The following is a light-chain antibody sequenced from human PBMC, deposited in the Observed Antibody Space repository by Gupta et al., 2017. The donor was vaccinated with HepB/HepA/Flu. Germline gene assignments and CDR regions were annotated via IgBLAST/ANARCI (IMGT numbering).Light chain of an antibody. V-gene: IGKV4-1*01. J-gene: IGKJ1*01. CDR1: QRGLHSSNNKKY. Sequence: EIVMTTSPDSMAVSLGEGATINCKSSQRGLHSSNNKKYLGWYQQKPGQPPKLLIYWVSTRESAVPDRFSGSGSGTDFTLTIIRLLAQDVAVYYCQEDARSPRTFGQGTKVEIK. CDR2: WVS. CDR3: QEDARSPRT.